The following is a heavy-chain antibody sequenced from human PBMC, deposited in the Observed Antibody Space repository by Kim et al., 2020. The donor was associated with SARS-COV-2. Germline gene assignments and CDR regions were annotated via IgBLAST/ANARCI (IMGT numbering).Heavy chain of an antibody. CDR3: ARMGRSSVVVVAATLRKNEKNWFDP. J-gene: IGHJ5*02. CDR2: INHSGST. D-gene: IGHD2-15*01. V-gene: IGHV4-34*01. Sequence: SETLSLTCAVYGGSFSGYYWSWIRQPPGKGLEWIGEINHSGSTNYNPSLKSRVTISVDTSKNQFSLKLSSVTAADTAVYYCARMGRSSVVVVAATLRKNEKNWFDPWGQGTLVTVSS. CDR1: GGSFSGYY.